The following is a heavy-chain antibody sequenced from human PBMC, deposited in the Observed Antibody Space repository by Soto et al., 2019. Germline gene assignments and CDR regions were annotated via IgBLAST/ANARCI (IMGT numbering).Heavy chain of an antibody. CDR3: ARGVNSYYDFWGGYYGSWFDP. CDR2: INQSGST. V-gene: IGHV4-34*01. J-gene: IGHJ5*02. CDR1: GGSFTGYY. D-gene: IGHD3-3*01. Sequence: PSETLSLTCAVYGGSFTGYYWSWIRQPPGKGLEWIGEINQSGSTNYNPSLKSRVTISVDTSKNQFSLKLSSVTAADTAVYYCARGVNSYYDFWGGYYGSWFDPWGQGTLVTVSS.